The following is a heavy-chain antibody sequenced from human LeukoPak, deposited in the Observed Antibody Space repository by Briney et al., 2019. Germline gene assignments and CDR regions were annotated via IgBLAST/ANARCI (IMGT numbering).Heavy chain of an antibody. Sequence: SETLSLTCTVSGGTISSYYWSWIRQPPGKGLEWIGYIYYSGSTNYNPSLKSRVTISVDTSKNQFSLKLSSGTAADTAVYYCARGELLPRAFAFDIWGQGTMVTVSS. V-gene: IGHV4-59*01. CDR2: IYYSGST. CDR3: ARGELLPRAFAFDI. J-gene: IGHJ3*02. CDR1: GGTISSYY. D-gene: IGHD2-15*01.